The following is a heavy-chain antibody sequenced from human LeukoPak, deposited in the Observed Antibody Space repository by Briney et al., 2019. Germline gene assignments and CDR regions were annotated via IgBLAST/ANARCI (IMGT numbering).Heavy chain of an antibody. Sequence: ASVKVSCKASGYTFISYYIHWVRQAPGQGLEWMGLINLSAGRTSYAQRFQGRATVTSDTSTSTVYMELSSLRSEDTAVYYCARDLDSGNYVFPMWGQGTLVTVSS. D-gene: IGHD4-11*01. V-gene: IGHV1-46*01. CDR1: GYTFISYY. CDR2: INLSAGRT. CDR3: ARDLDSGNYVFPM. J-gene: IGHJ4*02.